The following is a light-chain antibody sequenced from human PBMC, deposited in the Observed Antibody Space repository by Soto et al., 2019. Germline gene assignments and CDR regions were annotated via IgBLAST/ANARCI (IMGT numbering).Light chain of an antibody. V-gene: IGKV1-5*01. CDR2: DAS. CDR1: QSISSW. Sequence: DIQMTQSPSTLSASVGDRVTITCRASQSISSWLAWYQQKPGKAPKLLIYDASSLESWVPSRFSGSGSGTEFTLTISSLQPDDFATYYCQQYNSYPWTFCQGTKVEIK. CDR3: QQYNSYPWT. J-gene: IGKJ1*01.